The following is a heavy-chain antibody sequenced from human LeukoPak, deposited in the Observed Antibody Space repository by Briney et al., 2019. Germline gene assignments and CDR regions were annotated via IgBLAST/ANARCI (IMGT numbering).Heavy chain of an antibody. V-gene: IGHV3-64*01. Sequence: GGSLRLSCAASGFTFSSYDMHWVRQAPGRGLEYVSAISSNGGSTYYANSVKGRFTISRDNSKNTLYIQMGSLRAEDMAVYYCARSTTVTRSFDYWGQGTLVTVSS. D-gene: IGHD4-17*01. CDR3: ARSTTVTRSFDY. J-gene: IGHJ4*02. CDR2: ISSNGGST. CDR1: GFTFSSYD.